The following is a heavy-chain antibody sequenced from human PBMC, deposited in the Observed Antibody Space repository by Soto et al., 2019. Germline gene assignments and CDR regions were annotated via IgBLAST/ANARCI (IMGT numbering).Heavy chain of an antibody. Sequence: QVQLVESGGGVVQPGRSLRLSCAASGFTFSSYGMHWVRQAPGKGLEWVSVISYDGSNKYYADSVKGRFTISRDNSKNTLYLQINSLRAEDKAVYYCAKDYIPYGAADYSRAGDCSFDLWGRGTLVTGSS. CDR2: ISYDGSNK. D-gene: IGHD4-17*01. V-gene: IGHV3-30*18. CDR1: GFTFSSYG. CDR3: AKDYIPYGAADYSRAGDCSFDL. J-gene: IGHJ2*01.